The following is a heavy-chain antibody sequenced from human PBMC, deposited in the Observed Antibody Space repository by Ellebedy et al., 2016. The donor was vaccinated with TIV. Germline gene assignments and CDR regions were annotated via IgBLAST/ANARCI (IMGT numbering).Heavy chain of an antibody. D-gene: IGHD3-9*01. Sequence: GESLKISCSASGFTFNSHAMHWVRQAPGKGLEYVSGINDHGSTTYYGDSVNGRFTISRDNSKNALYLQLTSLRVEDTAVYFCVRGHYDILTKYFDSWGRGTLVTVSS. CDR1: GFTFNSHA. V-gene: IGHV3-64D*06. J-gene: IGHJ4*02. CDR2: INDHGSTT. CDR3: VRGHYDILTKYFDS.